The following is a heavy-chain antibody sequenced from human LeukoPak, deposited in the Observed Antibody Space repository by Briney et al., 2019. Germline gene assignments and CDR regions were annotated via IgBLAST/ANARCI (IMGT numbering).Heavy chain of an antibody. CDR2: MNPNSGNT. Sequence: ASVKVSCKASGYTFTSYDINWVRQATGQGLEWMGWMNPNSGNTGYAQKFQGRVTITRNTSISTAYMELSRLRSDDTAVYYCARDPNYGVNPNWFDPWGQGTLVTVSS. V-gene: IGHV1-8*03. CDR3: ARDPNYGVNPNWFDP. D-gene: IGHD4-17*01. CDR1: GYTFTSYD. J-gene: IGHJ5*02.